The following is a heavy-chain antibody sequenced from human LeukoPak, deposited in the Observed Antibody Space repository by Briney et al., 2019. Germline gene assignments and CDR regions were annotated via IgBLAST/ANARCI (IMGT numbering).Heavy chain of an antibody. J-gene: IGHJ4*02. CDR1: GYTFSNYW. D-gene: IGHD6-13*01. Sequence: GESLKISCTGSGYTFSNYWIAWVRQLPGKGLEWMGIIYPADSDTKYSPSFQGQVSISADKFINTAYLQWSSLKASDTAICYCTRQYSSTWYYFDYWGQGTLVTVSS. CDR2: IYPADSDT. CDR3: TRQYSSTWYYFDY. V-gene: IGHV5-51*01.